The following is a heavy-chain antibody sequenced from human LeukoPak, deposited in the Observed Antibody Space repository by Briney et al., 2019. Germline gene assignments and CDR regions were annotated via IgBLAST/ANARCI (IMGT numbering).Heavy chain of an antibody. CDR3: AKDQGTDRYCSNTSCYYNY. J-gene: IGHJ4*02. CDR2: ISGGGGRT. CDR1: GFTFSNYA. D-gene: IGHD2-2*01. V-gene: IGHV3-23*01. Sequence: PGGSLRLSCAASGFTFSNYAMSWVRQAPGKGLEWVSAISGGGGRTYYADSVKGRFTISRDNSKNTLYLQMNSLRVEDSALYYCAKDQGTDRYCSNTSCYYNYWGQGTLVTVSS.